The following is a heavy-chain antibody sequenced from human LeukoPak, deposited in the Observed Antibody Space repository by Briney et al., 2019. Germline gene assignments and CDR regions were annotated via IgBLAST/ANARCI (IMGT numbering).Heavy chain of an antibody. Sequence: GESLKISCKGSGYSFTSYWIGWVRQMPGKGLEWMGIIYPGDSDTRYSPSFQGQVTISADKSISTAYLQWSSLKASDTAMYYCGRPVTIWSGYQSDAFDIWGQGTMVTVSS. J-gene: IGHJ3*02. D-gene: IGHD3-3*01. CDR1: GYSFTSYW. CDR2: IYPGDSDT. V-gene: IGHV5-51*01. CDR3: GRPVTIWSGYQSDAFDI.